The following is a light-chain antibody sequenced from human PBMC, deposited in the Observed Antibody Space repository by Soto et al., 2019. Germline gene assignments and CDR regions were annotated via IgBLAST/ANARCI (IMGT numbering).Light chain of an antibody. Sequence: DIVMTQSPLSLPVTPGAPASISCRSSQSLLHSNGYNYLDWYLQKPGQSPQLLIYLGSNRASGVPDRFSGSGSGTDFTLTISRVEAEDVGVYFCMQALQTPLFTFGPGTKVDIK. CDR1: QSLLHSNGYNY. V-gene: IGKV2-28*01. J-gene: IGKJ3*01. CDR3: MQALQTPLFT. CDR2: LGS.